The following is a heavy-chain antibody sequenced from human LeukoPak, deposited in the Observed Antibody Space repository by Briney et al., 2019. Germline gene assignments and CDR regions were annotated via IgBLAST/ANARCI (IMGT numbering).Heavy chain of an antibody. CDR3: ARDYYGMDV. V-gene: IGHV3-48*02. CDR1: GFIFRSHT. CDR2: ISSTSGTI. Sequence: GGSVRLSCAASGFIFRSHTMNWVRQGPGKGLEWVSYISSTSGTIYYADSVKGRFTISRDNAKNSLYLQMNSLRDEDTAVYYCARDYYGMDVWGQGTTVTVFS. J-gene: IGHJ6*02.